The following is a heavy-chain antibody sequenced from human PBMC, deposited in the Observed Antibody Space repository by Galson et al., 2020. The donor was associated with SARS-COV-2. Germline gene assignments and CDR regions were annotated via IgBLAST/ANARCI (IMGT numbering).Heavy chain of an antibody. CDR2: ISYDGSNK. J-gene: IGHJ3*02. Sequence: GGSLRLSCAASGFTFSSYAMHWVRQAPGKGLEWVAVISYDGSNKYYADSVKGRFTISRDNSKNTLYLQMNSLRAEDTAVYYCAREGVVVNAFDIWGQGTIVTVSS. D-gene: IGHD2-2*01. CDR1: GFTFSSYA. V-gene: IGHV3-30*01. CDR3: AREGVVVNAFDI.